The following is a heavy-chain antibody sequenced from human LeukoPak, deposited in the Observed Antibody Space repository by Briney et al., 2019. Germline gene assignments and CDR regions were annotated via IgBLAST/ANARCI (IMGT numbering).Heavy chain of an antibody. CDR2: INPNSGDT. J-gene: IGHJ4*02. D-gene: IGHD4-23*01. CDR1: GYTFTGYY. Sequence: ASVRVSCKASGYTFTGYYMHWVRQAPGQGPEWVGWINPNSGDTNYAQNFQGRVTMTRDTSINTAYMELGSLRSDDTAVYYCTTILGTPLFDTRGQGTLVTVSS. CDR3: TTILGTPLFDT. V-gene: IGHV1-2*02.